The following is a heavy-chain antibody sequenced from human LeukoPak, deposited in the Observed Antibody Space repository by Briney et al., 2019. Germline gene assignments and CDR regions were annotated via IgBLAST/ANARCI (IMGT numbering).Heavy chain of an antibody. CDR3: ARVGLQYNWFDP. CDR1: GLTLSSYE. J-gene: IGHJ5*02. D-gene: IGHD3-16*01. V-gene: IGHV3-48*03. Sequence: QAGGSLRLSCAASGLTLSSYEMNWVRQAPGKGLEWVSYISSSGSTIYYADSVKGRFTISRDNAKNSLYLQMNSPRAEDTAVYYCARVGLQYNWFDPWGQGTLVTVSS. CDR2: ISSSGSTI.